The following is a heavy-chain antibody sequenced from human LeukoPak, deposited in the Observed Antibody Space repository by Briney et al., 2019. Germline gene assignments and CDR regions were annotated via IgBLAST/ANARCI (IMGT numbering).Heavy chain of an antibody. CDR2: ISYDGSNK. V-gene: IGHV3-30*03. D-gene: IGHD2-2*01. Sequence: PGRSLRLSCAASGFTFSSYGMHWVRQAPGKGLEWVAVISYDGSNKYYADSVKGRFTISRDNSKNTLYLQMNSLRAEDTAVYYCARALGRVVPAAFTRWGQGTLVTVSS. CDR1: GFTFSSYG. CDR3: ARALGRVVPAAFTR. J-gene: IGHJ4*02.